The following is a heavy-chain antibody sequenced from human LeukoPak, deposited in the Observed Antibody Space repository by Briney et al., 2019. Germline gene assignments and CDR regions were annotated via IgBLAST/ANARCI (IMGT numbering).Heavy chain of an antibody. V-gene: IGHV4-34*01. CDR3: AKMVDIVAAGWFDP. CDR2: INHSGST. Sequence: SETLSLTCAVYGGSFSGYYWSWIRQPPGKGLEWIGEINHSGSTNYNPSLKSRVTISVDTSKNQFSLKLSSVTAADTAVYYCAKMVDIVAAGWFDPWGQGTLVTVSS. D-gene: IGHD5-12*01. J-gene: IGHJ5*02. CDR1: GGSFSGYY.